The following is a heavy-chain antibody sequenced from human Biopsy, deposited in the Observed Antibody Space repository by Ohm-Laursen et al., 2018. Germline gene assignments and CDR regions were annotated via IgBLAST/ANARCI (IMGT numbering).Heavy chain of an antibody. Sequence: SLRLSCAAPGFAFDDYAMHWVRQVPGKGLEWVSLISWNGDNTYYEDSVKGRFTISRDNAKNSLYLQMHSLRAEDTAFYYCAKASGYSSGWPIDYWGQGNLVTVSS. CDR2: ISWNGDNT. D-gene: IGHD6-19*01. CDR1: GFAFDDYA. CDR3: AKASGYSSGWPIDY. J-gene: IGHJ4*02. V-gene: IGHV3-43D*04.